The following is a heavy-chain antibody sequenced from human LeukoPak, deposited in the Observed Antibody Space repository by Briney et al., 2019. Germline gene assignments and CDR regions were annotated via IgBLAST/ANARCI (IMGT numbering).Heavy chain of an antibody. J-gene: IGHJ4*02. Sequence: SETLSLTCTVSGGSVSSGTYYWTWIRQPPGKGLEWIGYIYYSGSTNYNPSLKSRVTISIDTSKNQFSLKLSSVTAADTAVYYCARDRVRGDANPYFDYWGQGTLVTVSS. V-gene: IGHV4-61*01. CDR1: GGSVSSGTYY. CDR3: ARDRVRGDANPYFDY. D-gene: IGHD4/OR15-4a*01. CDR2: IYYSGST.